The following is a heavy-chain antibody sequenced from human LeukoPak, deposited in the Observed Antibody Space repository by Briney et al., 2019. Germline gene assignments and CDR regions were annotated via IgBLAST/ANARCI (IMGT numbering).Heavy chain of an antibody. V-gene: IGHV3-23*01. CDR3: AKAGDCSSTSCPPNYYYYYYMDV. CDR1: GFTFSSYA. Sequence: GGSLRLSCAASGFTFSSYAMSWVRQAPGKGLEWVSAISSSGTGTYYADSVKGRFTISRDSSKNTLYLQMNSLRAEDTAVYYCAKAGDCSSTSCPPNYYYYYYMDVWGKGTTVTVSS. J-gene: IGHJ6*03. D-gene: IGHD2-2*01. CDR2: ISSSGTGT.